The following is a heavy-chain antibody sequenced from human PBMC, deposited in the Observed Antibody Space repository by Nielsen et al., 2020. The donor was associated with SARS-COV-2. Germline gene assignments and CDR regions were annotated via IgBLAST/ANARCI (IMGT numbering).Heavy chain of an antibody. Sequence: SVKVSCKASGGTFSSYAISWVRQAPGQGLEWMGRIIPILGIANYAQKFQGRVTITADKSTSTAYMELSSLRSEDTAVYYCARDLRGGVGAWLDPWGQGTLVTVSS. CDR2: IIPILGIA. V-gene: IGHV1-69*04. D-gene: IGHD3-16*01. CDR3: ARDLRGGVGAWLDP. J-gene: IGHJ5*02. CDR1: GGTFSSYA.